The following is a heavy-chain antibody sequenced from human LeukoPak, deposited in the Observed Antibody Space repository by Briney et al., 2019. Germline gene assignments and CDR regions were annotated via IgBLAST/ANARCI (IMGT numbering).Heavy chain of an antibody. CDR1: GDSISNGGYY. CDR2: IYDSGTT. CDR3: ARGGDRRGFDY. J-gene: IGHJ4*02. V-gene: IGHV4-31*03. D-gene: IGHD1-14*01. Sequence: SQTLSLTCTVSGDSISNGGYYWSWIRLHPGKGLEWVGCIYDSGTTYYSPALQSRVSTSVDTSDNKFSLKLKSLTAADTAVYYCARGGDRRGFDYWGQGTLVTVSS.